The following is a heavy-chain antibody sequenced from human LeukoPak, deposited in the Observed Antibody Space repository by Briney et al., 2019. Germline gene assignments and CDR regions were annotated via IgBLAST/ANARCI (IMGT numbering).Heavy chain of an antibody. V-gene: IGHV3-23*01. CDR3: AKDLYYYDSSGYLL. D-gene: IGHD3-22*01. J-gene: IGHJ4*02. CDR1: GFTFSSYA. Sequence: GGSLRLSCAASGFTFSSYARGGVGKAQGKGREWVSAISGSGGSTYYADSVKGRFTISRDNSKNTLYLQMNSLRAEDTAVYYCAKDLYYYDSSGYLLWGQGTLVTVSS. CDR2: ISGSGGST.